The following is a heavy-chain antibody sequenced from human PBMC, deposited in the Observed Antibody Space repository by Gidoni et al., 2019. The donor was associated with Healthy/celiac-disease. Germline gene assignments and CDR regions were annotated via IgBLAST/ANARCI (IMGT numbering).Heavy chain of an antibody. D-gene: IGHD2-15*01. CDR2: ISSSSSYI. CDR3: AREPHCSGGSCYFYYYYYGMDV. J-gene: IGHJ6*02. V-gene: IGHV3-21*01. Sequence: EVQLVESGGGLVKPGGSVRLSCAAPGFTFGSDSINWVRQAPGKGLEWVSSISSSSSYIYYADSVKGRFTISRDNAKNSLYLQMNSLRAEDTAVYYCAREPHCSGGSCYFYYYYYGMDVWGQGTTVTVSS. CDR1: GFTFGSDS.